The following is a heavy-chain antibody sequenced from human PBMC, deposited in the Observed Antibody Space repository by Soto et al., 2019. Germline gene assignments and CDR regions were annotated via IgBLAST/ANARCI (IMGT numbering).Heavy chain of an antibody. CDR1: GFTFSSYG. J-gene: IGHJ6*02. Sequence: GGSLRLSCAASGFTFSSYGMHWVRQAPGKGLEWVAVIWYDGSNKYYADSVKGRFTISRDNSKNTLYLQMNSLRAEDTAVYYCARGRGSSSSTYYYYGMDVWGQGTTVTVSS. D-gene: IGHD6-6*01. CDR3: ARGRGSSSSTYYYYGMDV. V-gene: IGHV3-33*01. CDR2: IWYDGSNK.